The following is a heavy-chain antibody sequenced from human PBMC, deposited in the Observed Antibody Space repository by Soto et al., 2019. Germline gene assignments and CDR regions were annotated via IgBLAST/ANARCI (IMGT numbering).Heavy chain of an antibody. CDR3: ARVVRVTSYWYFDL. V-gene: IGHV1-69*13. CDR2: IIPIFGTA. Sequence: EASVKVSCKASGGTFSSYAISWVRQAPGQGLEWMGGIIPIFGTANYAQKFQGRVTITADESTSTAYMELSSLRSEDTSVYYCARVVRVTSYWYFDLWGRGTLVTVS. J-gene: IGHJ2*01. CDR1: GGTFSSYA. D-gene: IGHD3-22*01.